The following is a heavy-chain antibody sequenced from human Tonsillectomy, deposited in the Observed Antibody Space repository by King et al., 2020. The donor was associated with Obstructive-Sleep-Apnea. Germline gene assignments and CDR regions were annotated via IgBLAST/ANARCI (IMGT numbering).Heavy chain of an antibody. J-gene: IGHJ6*02. V-gene: IGHV3-30*04. CDR2: ISYDGSNK. Sequence: QLVQSGGGVVQPGRSLRLSCAASGFTFSSYAMHWVRQAPGQGLEWVAVISYDGSNKYYADSVKGRFTISRDNSKNTLYLQMNSLRAEDTAVDYCARDYLQFYYGMDVWGQGTTVTVSS. CDR1: GFTFSSYA. D-gene: IGHD3-16*02. CDR3: ARDYLQFYYGMDV.